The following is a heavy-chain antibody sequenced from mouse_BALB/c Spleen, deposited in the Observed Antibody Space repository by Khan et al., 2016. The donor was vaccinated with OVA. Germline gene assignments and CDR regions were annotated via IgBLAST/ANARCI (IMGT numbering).Heavy chain of an antibody. CDR3: AIRRSYDGYYGGAMDY. CDR2: ISSGSNTT. D-gene: IGHD2-3*01. CDR1: GFTLSSFR. Sequence: EGEPAEVGGGLVQPGGFRKLSCAASGFTLSSFRMHWVRQAPGMGREGVAYISSGSNTTNYADTLMALFSNTSDNSHHTLFLQMTILRPEVTAMYYCAIRRSYDGYYGGAMDYWGQGTSVTVSS. V-gene: IGHV5-17*02. J-gene: IGHJ4*01.